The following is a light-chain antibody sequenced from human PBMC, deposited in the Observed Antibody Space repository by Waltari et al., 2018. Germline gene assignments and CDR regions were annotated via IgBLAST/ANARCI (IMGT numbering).Light chain of an antibody. CDR1: SSDVGGHNY. V-gene: IGLV2-14*03. CDR2: DVN. Sequence: QSALPQPASVSGSPGQSITISCTGTSSDVGGHNYVSWYQQHPGKVPRLVIFDVNKRPSGVSNRFSGSKSGNTASLTISGFQAEDEADYYCLSYTSASTSYVFGTGTKVTVL. CDR3: LSYTSASTSYV. J-gene: IGLJ1*01.